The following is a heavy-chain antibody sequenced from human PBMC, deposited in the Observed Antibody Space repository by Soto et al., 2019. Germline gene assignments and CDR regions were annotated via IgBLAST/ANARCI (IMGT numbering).Heavy chain of an antibody. D-gene: IGHD5-12*01. CDR2: VLPISGST. Sequence: QVQLVQSGAEVRKPGSSVKVSCKTSGGLISKYSFNWVRQAPGQGLEWMGGVLPISGSTDYAQKVQGRLTITADRSTRTVYMELSRLRSDDTANYYCATIRVRGGPLRFEDGGQGMLISVSS. V-gene: IGHV1-69*06. J-gene: IGHJ4*01. CDR3: ATIRVRGGPLRFED. CDR1: GGLISKYS.